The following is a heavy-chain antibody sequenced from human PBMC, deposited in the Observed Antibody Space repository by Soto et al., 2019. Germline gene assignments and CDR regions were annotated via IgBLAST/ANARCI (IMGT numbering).Heavy chain of an antibody. V-gene: IGHV3-30*18. CDR1: GFTFSSYG. D-gene: IGHD3-10*01. Sequence: QVQLVESGGGVVQPGRSLRLSCAASGFTFSSYGMHWVRQAPGKGLEWVAVISYDGSNKYYADSVKGRFTISRDNSKNTLYLQMNSLRAEDTAVYYCAKDSLGGEMGAFDIWGQGTMVTVSS. CDR3: AKDSLGGEMGAFDI. J-gene: IGHJ3*02. CDR2: ISYDGSNK.